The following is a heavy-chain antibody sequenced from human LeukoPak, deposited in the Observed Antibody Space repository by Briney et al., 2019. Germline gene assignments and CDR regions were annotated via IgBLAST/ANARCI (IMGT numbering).Heavy chain of an antibody. CDR1: DGSSSSSS. V-gene: IGHV4-59*08. D-gene: IGHD2-21*01. J-gene: IGHJ5*02. Sequence: SETLSLTCTVSDGSSSSSSWNWIRQPPGKGLEWIGYIYYSGSTKYNPSLESRVTISVDTSKSQISLNLRSVTAADTAIYYCARRQQTGGDNGLHSWFDPWGQGTLVTVSS. CDR3: ARRQQTGGDNGLHSWFDP. CDR2: IYYSGST.